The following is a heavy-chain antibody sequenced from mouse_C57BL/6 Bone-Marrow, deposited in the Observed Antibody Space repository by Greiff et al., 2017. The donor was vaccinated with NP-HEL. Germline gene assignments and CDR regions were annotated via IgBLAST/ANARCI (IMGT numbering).Heavy chain of an antibody. D-gene: IGHD3-2*02. J-gene: IGHJ2*01. Sequence: QVQLQQSGPELVKPGASVKISCKASGYAFSSSWMNWVKQRPGKGLEWIGRIYPGDGDTNYNGKFKGKATLTADKSSSTAYMQLSSLTSEDSAVYFCARQFRLYFDYWGQGTTLTVSS. CDR3: ARQFRLYFDY. CDR2: IYPGDGDT. V-gene: IGHV1-82*01. CDR1: GYAFSSSW.